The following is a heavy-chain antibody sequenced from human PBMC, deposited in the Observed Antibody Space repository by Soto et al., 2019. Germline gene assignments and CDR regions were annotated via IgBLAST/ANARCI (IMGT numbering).Heavy chain of an antibody. CDR1: GGSITSSRYY. V-gene: IGHV4-39*01. CDR2: IYYSGST. D-gene: IGHD6-25*01. Sequence: SETLSLTCTVSGGSITSSRYYWAWIRQPPGKGLEWIGTIYYSGSTYYNPSLKSRVTISVDTSKNQFSLKLSSVTAADTAVYYCARRTAAWFDPWGQGTLVTVSS. J-gene: IGHJ5*02. CDR3: ARRTAAWFDP.